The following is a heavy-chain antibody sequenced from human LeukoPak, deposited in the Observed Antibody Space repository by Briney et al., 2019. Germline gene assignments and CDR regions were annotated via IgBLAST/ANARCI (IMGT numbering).Heavy chain of an antibody. Sequence: GGSLRLSCVGSGFSLSDYWMHWVRQTPGKGLMWVSRITSDGSTTWYADSVKGRFTVSRDNAKNTLFLEMNSLRDEDTAVYYCAGDYIWGRLFWGQGTLVSVSS. J-gene: IGHJ4*01. CDR2: ITSDGSTT. CDR1: GFSLSDYW. V-gene: IGHV3-74*01. CDR3: AGDYIWGRLF. D-gene: IGHD3-16*01.